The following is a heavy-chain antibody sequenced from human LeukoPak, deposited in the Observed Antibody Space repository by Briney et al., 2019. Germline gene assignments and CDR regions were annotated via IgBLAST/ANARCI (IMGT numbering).Heavy chain of an antibody. Sequence: SETLSLTCTVSGASINSYYWSWIRQPPGKGLEWIGYIYYSGSTNYNPSLKSRVTISVDTSKNQFSLKLSSVTAADTAVYYCAKGSGWLPDWGQGTLVTVSS. CDR3: AKGSGWLPD. CDR2: IYYSGST. V-gene: IGHV4-59*01. CDR1: GASINSYY. D-gene: IGHD5-24*01. J-gene: IGHJ4*02.